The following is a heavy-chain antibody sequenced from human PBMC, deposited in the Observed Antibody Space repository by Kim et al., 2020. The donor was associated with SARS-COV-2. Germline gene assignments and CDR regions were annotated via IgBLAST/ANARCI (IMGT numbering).Heavy chain of an antibody. CDR2: ISYDGSNK. Sequence: GGSLRLSCAASGFTFSSYAMHWVRQAPGKGLEWVAVISYDGSNKYYVDSVKGRFTISRDNSKNTLYLQMNSLRAEDTAVYYCARDEGYCSGGSCYGYYGMDVWGQGTTVTVSS. V-gene: IGHV3-30*04. CDR1: GFTFSSYA. CDR3: ARDEGYCSGGSCYGYYGMDV. D-gene: IGHD2-15*01. J-gene: IGHJ6*02.